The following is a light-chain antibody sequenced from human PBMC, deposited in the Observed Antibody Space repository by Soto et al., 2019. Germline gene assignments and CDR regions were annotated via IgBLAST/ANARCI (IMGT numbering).Light chain of an antibody. CDR3: QHYNAWPLT. CDR2: GAS. Sequence: IVLTQSPGTLSLSPGERATLSCRASQTVSSNFLAWYQEKPGQGPRLLIYGASTRATGIPGRFSGSGSGTEFTLTISSLQSEDFAIYYCQHYNAWPLTFGGGTKVDIK. J-gene: IGKJ4*01. CDR1: QTVSSN. V-gene: IGKV3-15*01.